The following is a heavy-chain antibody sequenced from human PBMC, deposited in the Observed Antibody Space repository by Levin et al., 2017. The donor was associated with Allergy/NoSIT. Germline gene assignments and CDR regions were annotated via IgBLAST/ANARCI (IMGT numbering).Heavy chain of an antibody. J-gene: IGHJ6*02. CDR2: ISYDGSNK. CDR3: AKLEGLVPAAPYYYYGMDV. Sequence: GGSLRLSCAASGFTFSSYGMHWVRQAPGKGLEWVAVISYDGSNKYYADSVKGRFTISRDNSKNTLYLQMNSLRAEDTAVYYCAKLEGLVPAAPYYYYGMDVWGQGTTVTVSS. D-gene: IGHD2-2*01. CDR1: GFTFSSYG. V-gene: IGHV3-30*18.